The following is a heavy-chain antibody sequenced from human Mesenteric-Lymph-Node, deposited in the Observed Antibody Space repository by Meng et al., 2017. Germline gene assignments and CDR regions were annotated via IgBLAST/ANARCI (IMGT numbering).Heavy chain of an antibody. Sequence: GESLKISCAASGFTFSSDWMSWVRQAPGEGLELVANINQDGGVKNYVDSVKGRFIISRDNAKNSLYLPMNSLRVEDTAVYYCAREGEYYYDSSGYSPDAFDIWGQGTMVTVSS. V-gene: IGHV3-7*01. D-gene: IGHD3-22*01. CDR2: INQDGGVK. J-gene: IGHJ3*02. CDR3: AREGEYYYDSSGYSPDAFDI. CDR1: GFTFSSDW.